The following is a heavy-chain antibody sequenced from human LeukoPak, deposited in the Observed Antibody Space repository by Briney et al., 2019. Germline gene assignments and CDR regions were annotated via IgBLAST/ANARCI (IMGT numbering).Heavy chain of an antibody. CDR3: ARSGLSVWGSYRYFDY. CDR1: GSSISSSSYY. J-gene: IGHJ4*02. CDR2: IYYSGST. V-gene: IGHV4-39*01. D-gene: IGHD3-16*02. Sequence: SETLSLTCTVSGSSISSSSYYWGWIRQPPGKGLEWIGSIYYSGSTYYNPSLKSRVTISVDTSKNQFSLKLSSVTAADTAVYYCARSGLSVWGSYRYFDYWGQGTLVTVPS.